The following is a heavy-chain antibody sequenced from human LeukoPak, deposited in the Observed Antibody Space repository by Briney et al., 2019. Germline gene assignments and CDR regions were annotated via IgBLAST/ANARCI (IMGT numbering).Heavy chain of an antibody. J-gene: IGHJ4*02. CDR2: VSSSGSTI. Sequence: GVSLRLSCAASGFNFSSYDMNWVRQAPGKGLEWVSYVSSSGSTIYYADSLKGRFTVSRDNVNRSLHLQMNSLRDDDTAVYYCARSYRSRWYFDYWGQGTLDTVSS. D-gene: IGHD6-13*01. CDR1: GFNFSSYD. V-gene: IGHV3-48*02. CDR3: ARSYRSRWYFDY.